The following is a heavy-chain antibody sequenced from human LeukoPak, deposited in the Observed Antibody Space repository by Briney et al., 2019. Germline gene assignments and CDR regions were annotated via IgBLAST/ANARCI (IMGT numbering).Heavy chain of an antibody. CDR2: IIPILGIA. Sequence: GSSVKVSCKASGGTFSSYAISWVRQAPGQGLEWMGRIIPILGIANYAQKFQGRVTITADKSTSTAYMELSSLRSEDTAVYYCAVMALGKVPAAIRFDPWGQGTLVTVSS. V-gene: IGHV1-69*04. CDR1: GGTFSSYA. J-gene: IGHJ5*02. D-gene: IGHD2-2*02. CDR3: AVMALGKVPAAIRFDP.